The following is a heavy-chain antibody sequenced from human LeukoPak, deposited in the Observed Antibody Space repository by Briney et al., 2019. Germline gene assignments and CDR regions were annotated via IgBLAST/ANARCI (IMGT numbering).Heavy chain of an antibody. CDR2: INPNSGGT. J-gene: IGHJ4*02. V-gene: IGHV1-2*02. CDR3: ARDTVVVPVLEDY. CDR1: GYTFTGYY. Sequence: ASVKVSCKASGYTFTGYYMHWVRQAPGRGLEWMGWINPNSGGTNYAQKFQGRVTMTRDTSISTAYMELSRLRSDDTAVYYCARDTVVVPVLEDYWGQGTLVTVSS. D-gene: IGHD2-2*01.